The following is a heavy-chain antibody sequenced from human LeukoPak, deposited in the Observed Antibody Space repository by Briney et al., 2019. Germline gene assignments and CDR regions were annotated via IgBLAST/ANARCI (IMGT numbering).Heavy chain of an antibody. CDR1: GGTFSSYA. D-gene: IGHD2-15*01. CDR2: IIPILGIA. J-gene: IGHJ4*02. Sequence: ASVKVSCKASGGTFSSYAISWVRQAPGQGLEWMGRIIPILGIANYAQKFQGRVTITADKSTSTAYMELSSLRSEDTAVYYCAREVSTGYCSGGSCPPGRGDWGQGTLVTVSS. V-gene: IGHV1-69*04. CDR3: AREVSTGYCSGGSCPPGRGD.